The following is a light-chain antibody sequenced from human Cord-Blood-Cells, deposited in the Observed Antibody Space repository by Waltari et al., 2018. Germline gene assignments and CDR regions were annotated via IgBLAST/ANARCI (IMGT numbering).Light chain of an antibody. J-gene: IGLJ3*02. CDR3: SSYAGSNNWV. Sequence: QSALPQPPPPSGPPGKPVPSSCIGPSSDVGGNNYVPWSQQNPGKPPKPMIDEASKRPSGVPDRFSGSKSGNTASLTVSGLQAEDEADYYCSSYAGSNNWVFGGGTKLTVL. CDR1: SSDVGGNNY. CDR2: EAS. V-gene: IGLV2-8*01.